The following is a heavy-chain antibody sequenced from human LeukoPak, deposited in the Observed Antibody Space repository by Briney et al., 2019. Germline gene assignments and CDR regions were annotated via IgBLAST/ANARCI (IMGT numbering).Heavy chain of an antibody. V-gene: IGHV1-69*04. D-gene: IGHD3-3*01. CDR3: ARGRGNFWSGSVMDV. Sequence: GASVKVSCKASGGTFSSYAISWVRQAPGQGLEWMGRIIPILGIANYAQKFQGRVTITADKSTSTAYMELSSLRSEDTAVYYCARGRGNFWSGSVMDVWGQGTTVTVSS. CDR1: GGTFSSYA. J-gene: IGHJ6*02. CDR2: IIPILGIA.